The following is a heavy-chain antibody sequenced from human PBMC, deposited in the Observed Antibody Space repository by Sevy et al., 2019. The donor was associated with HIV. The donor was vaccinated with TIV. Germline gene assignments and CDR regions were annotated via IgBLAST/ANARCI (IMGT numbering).Heavy chain of an antibody. J-gene: IGHJ4*02. V-gene: IGHV3-23*01. CDR2: ISGGGGST. D-gene: IGHD4-17*01. CDR1: GFIFSSYV. CDR3: RATGTVTTFHDY. Sequence: GGSLRLSCAASGFIFSSYVMSWVRQAPGKGLEWVSAISGGGGSTYYADSVKGRFTISRDNSKNTLYLQMNSLRAEDMAVYYCRATGTVTTFHDYWGQGTLVTVSS.